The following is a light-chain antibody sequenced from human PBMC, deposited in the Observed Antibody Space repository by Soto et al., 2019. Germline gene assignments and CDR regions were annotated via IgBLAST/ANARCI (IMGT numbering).Light chain of an antibody. J-gene: IGKJ4*01. CDR3: QQRSSWPLT. CDR2: GAS. Sequence: EIVLTQSPGTLSSSPGERATLSCRASQIVTSNYLAWYQQKPGQAPRLLIFGASIRATGLPDRFSGGGSGTDFTLTISSLEPEDFAVYHCQQRSSWPLTFGGGTKVQI. CDR1: QIVTSNY. V-gene: IGKV3D-20*02.